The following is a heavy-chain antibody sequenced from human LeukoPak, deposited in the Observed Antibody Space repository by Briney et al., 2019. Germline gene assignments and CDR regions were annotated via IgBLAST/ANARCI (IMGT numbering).Heavy chain of an antibody. CDR3: ARGPFMVRGVIYFDY. V-gene: IGHV3-21*01. J-gene: IGHJ4*02. CDR2: ISSSSSYI. D-gene: IGHD3-10*01. CDR1: GFTFSSYS. Sequence: PGGSLRLSCAASGFTFSSYSMNWVRQAPGKGLEWVSSISSSSSYIYYADSVKGRFTISRDNAKNSLYLQMNSLRAEDTAVYYCARGPFMVRGVIYFDYWGQGTLVTVSS.